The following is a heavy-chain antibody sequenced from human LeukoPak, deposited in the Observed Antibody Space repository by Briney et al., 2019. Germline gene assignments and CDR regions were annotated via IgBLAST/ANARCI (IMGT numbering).Heavy chain of an antibody. CDR1: GFNVTTNY. J-gene: IGHJ4*02. Sequence: GGSLRLSCAASGFNVTTNYMSWVRQAPGKGLEWVSVIYSGGTTYYADSVKGRFTISRDISKNTLSLQMNSLRAEDTAVYYCARGRRDGYNLDYWGQGTLVAVSS. D-gene: IGHD5-24*01. CDR2: IYSGGTT. CDR3: ARGRRDGYNLDY. V-gene: IGHV3-53*01.